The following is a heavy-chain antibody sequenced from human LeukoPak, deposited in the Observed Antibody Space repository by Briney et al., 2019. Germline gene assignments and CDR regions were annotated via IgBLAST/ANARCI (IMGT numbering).Heavy chain of an antibody. CDR2: INWNGGST. D-gene: IGHD1-26*01. V-gene: IGHV3-20*04. CDR1: GFTFDDYD. Sequence: GGSLRLSCAASGFTFDDYDMSWVRQAPGKGLEWVSDINWNGGSTGYADSVKGRFTISRDNSKNTLYLQMNSPRAEDTAVYYCASSENWGQGTLVTVSS. CDR3: ASSEN. J-gene: IGHJ4*02.